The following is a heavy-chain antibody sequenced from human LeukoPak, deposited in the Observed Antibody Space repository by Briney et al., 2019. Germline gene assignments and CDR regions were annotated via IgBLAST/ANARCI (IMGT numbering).Heavy chain of an antibody. Sequence: SETLSLTCTVYGGSFTGYYWSWIRQPPGKGLEWIGEINHSGNTNYNPSLKSRVTISVDTSKSQFSLKVSSVTAADTAVYYCARPWELGAFDIWGQGTMVTVSS. J-gene: IGHJ3*02. CDR2: INHSGNT. V-gene: IGHV4-34*01. D-gene: IGHD1-26*01. CDR3: ARPWELGAFDI. CDR1: GGSFTGYY.